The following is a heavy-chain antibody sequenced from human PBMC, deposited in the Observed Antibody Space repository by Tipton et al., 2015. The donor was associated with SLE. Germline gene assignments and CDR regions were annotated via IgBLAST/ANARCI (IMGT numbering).Heavy chain of an antibody. Sequence: TLSLTCTVSGGSINSGSYYWSWIRQPPGKGLEWIGEINQSGRTNYNPSLKSRVTISLDSSKNQFSLKLTSLTAADTAVYFCVRGGGSSSGRWFDPWGQGTLVSVSA. CDR2: INQSGRT. J-gene: IGHJ5*02. CDR1: GGSINSGSYY. V-gene: IGHV4-39*07. CDR3: VRGGGSSSGRWFDP. D-gene: IGHD6-6*01.